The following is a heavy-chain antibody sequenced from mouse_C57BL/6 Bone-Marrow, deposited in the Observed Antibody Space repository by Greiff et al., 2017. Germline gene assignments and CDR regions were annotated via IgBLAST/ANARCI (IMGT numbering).Heavy chain of an antibody. CDR1: GYTFTSYW. Sequence: QVQLQQSGAELVKPGASVKMSCKASGYTFTSYWITWVKQRPGQGLEWIGDIYPGSGSTNYNEKFKSKATLTVDTSSSTACMQLSSLTSEDSAVYYCARYTVGDFDYWGQGTTLTVSS. D-gene: IGHD1-1*01. J-gene: IGHJ2*01. CDR2: IYPGSGST. CDR3: ARYTVGDFDY. V-gene: IGHV1-55*01.